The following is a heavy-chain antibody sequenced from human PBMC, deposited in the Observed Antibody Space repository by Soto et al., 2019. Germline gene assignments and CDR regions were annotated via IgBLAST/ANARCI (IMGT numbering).Heavy chain of an antibody. Sequence: VASVKVSCKASGGTFSSYAISWVRQAPGQGLEWMGGIIPIFGTANYAQKFQGRVTITADESTSTAYMELSSLRSEDTAVYYCARVLGYCSSTSCYMGGDYYYGMDVWGQGTTVTVS. CDR3: ARVLGYCSSTSCYMGGDYYYGMDV. J-gene: IGHJ6*02. D-gene: IGHD2-2*02. V-gene: IGHV1-69*13. CDR1: GGTFSSYA. CDR2: IIPIFGTA.